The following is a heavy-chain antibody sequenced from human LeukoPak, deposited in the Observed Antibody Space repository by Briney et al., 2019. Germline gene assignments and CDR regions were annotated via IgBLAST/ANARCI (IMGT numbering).Heavy chain of an antibody. D-gene: IGHD6-6*01. CDR2: IYTSGST. J-gene: IGHJ3*02. Sequence: SETLSLTCTVSGGSISSYYWSWIRQPPGKGLEWIGYIYTSGSTNYNPSLKSRVTISVDTSKNQFSLKLSSVTAADTAVYYRARGGAALRGNYAFDIWGQGTMVTVSS. CDR3: ARGGAALRGNYAFDI. V-gene: IGHV4-4*09. CDR1: GGSISSYY.